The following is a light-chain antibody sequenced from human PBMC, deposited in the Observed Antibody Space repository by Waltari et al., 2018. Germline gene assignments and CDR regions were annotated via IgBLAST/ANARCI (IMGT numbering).Light chain of an antibody. Sequence: DVVMTQSPLSLPVTLGQPASISCRSRQRLVFSDGNTYLNWFHQRPGQSPRRLIYKISNRDSGVPDRFSGSGSDTDFTLKISRVEAEDVGVYYCMQGTHWPPYTFGQGTKLEIK. V-gene: IGKV2-30*01. CDR2: KIS. CDR1: QRLVFSDGNTY. CDR3: MQGTHWPPYT. J-gene: IGKJ2*01.